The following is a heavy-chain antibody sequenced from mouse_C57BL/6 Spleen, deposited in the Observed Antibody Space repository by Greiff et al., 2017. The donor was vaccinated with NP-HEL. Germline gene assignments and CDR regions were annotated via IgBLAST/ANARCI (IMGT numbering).Heavy chain of an antibody. Sequence: QVQLQQPGAELVKPGASVKLSCKASGYTFTSYWMHWVKQRPGQGLEWIGMIHPNSGSTNYNEKFKSKATLTVDKSSSTAYMQLSSLASEDSAGYYCASLMTSVVATGFDYWGQGTTLTVSA. D-gene: IGHD1-1*01. CDR2: IHPNSGST. V-gene: IGHV1-64*01. CDR1: GYTFTSYW. CDR3: ASLMTSVVATGFDY. J-gene: IGHJ2*01.